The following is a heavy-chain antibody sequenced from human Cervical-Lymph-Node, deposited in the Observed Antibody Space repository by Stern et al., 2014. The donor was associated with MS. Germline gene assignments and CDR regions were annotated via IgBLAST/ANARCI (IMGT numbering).Heavy chain of an antibody. CDR2: IMHAGSIV. CDR3: AREKGACSGDDCHVNFDC. Sequence: VQLVESGGGVVQPGKSLRLSCAASGFTFSRYGIHWVRQAQGKGLEGVAVIMHAGSIVNEEYSVRGRFTIYRANCKSSLYLKMNSLRAEDAAVYYSAREKGACSGDDCHVNFDCWGQGTLVTVSS. D-gene: IGHD2-21*02. J-gene: IGHJ4*02. V-gene: IGHV3-33*01. CDR1: GFTFSRYG.